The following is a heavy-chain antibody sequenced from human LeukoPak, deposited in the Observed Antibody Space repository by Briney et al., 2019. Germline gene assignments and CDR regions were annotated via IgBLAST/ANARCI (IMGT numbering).Heavy chain of an antibody. Sequence: GGSLRLSCAASGFTFSSYYMHWVRQAPGKGLEYVSAISPSGDSTYYTNSVKGRFTISRDNSKNTLFLQMGSLTAEDMAVYYCARGLYYGSGQYYFDYWGQGTLVTVSS. CDR1: GFTFSSYY. CDR2: ISPSGDST. V-gene: IGHV3-64*01. CDR3: ARGLYYGSGQYYFDY. D-gene: IGHD3-10*01. J-gene: IGHJ4*02.